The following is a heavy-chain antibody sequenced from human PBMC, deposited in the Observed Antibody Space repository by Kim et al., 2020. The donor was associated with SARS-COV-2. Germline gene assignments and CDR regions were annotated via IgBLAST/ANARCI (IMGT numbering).Heavy chain of an antibody. J-gene: IGHJ4*02. CDR2: ISAYNGNT. D-gene: IGHD6-13*01. CDR1: GYTFTSYG. V-gene: IGHV1-18*01. Sequence: ASVKVSCKASGYTFTSYGISWVRQAPGQGLEWMGWISAYNGNTNYAQKLQGRVTMTTDTSTSTAYMELRSLRSDDTAVYYCARDWLGIAAAGTPVPFDYWGQGTLVTVSS. CDR3: ARDWLGIAAAGTPVPFDY.